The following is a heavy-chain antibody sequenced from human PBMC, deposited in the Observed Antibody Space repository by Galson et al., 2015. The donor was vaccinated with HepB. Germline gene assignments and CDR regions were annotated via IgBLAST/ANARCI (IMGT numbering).Heavy chain of an antibody. CDR1: GYTLTALS. CDR3: ATWAVDFEVLIMPFDY. D-gene: IGHD3-3*01. Sequence: SVKVSCKVSGYTLTALSIHWVRQPPGKGLEWMGGFDPEGGETIYSQKFQGRVTMTEDTSTDTAYMELSSLRSDDTAVYYCATWAVDFEVLIMPFDYWGKGTLVTVS. CDR2: FDPEGGET. V-gene: IGHV1-24*01. J-gene: IGHJ4*02.